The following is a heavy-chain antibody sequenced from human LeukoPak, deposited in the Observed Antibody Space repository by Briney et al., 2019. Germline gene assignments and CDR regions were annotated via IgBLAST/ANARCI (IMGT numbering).Heavy chain of an antibody. CDR3: ATFVPYSDSSDFYIHAFHI. CDR1: GGTFSSNN. Sequence: ASVKVSCKASGGTFSSNNIHWVRQAPEQGLEWMGGIIPIFDTANYAQKFQGRVTLTEDTSTDTAYMELTSLRAEDTAVYYCATFVPYSDSSDFYIHAFHIWGRGTMVTVSS. CDR2: IIPIFDTA. V-gene: IGHV1-69*06. D-gene: IGHD3-22*01. J-gene: IGHJ3*02.